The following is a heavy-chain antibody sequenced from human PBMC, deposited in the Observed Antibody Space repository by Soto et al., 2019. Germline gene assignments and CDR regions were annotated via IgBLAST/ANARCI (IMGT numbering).Heavy chain of an antibody. CDR2: ISSSGGAI. D-gene: IGHD6-13*01. J-gene: IGHJ6*02. Sequence: EVQLVESGGDLVQPGGSLRLSCAVSGFIFSDYTMTWVRQAPGRGLEFVSHISSSGGAIFYAESVKGRFTVSRDNAKNSLYLQMNSLRDEDTAVYFCARDHGGSTWFVGVYYFFGMDVWGQGTAVTVSS. V-gene: IGHV3-48*02. CDR3: ARDHGGSTWFVGVYYFFGMDV. CDR1: GFIFSDYT.